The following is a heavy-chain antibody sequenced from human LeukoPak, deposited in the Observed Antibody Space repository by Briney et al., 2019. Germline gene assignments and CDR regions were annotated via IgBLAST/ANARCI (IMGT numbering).Heavy chain of an antibody. CDR2: MSPNSGDT. J-gene: IGHJ4*02. V-gene: IGHV1-8*01. D-gene: IGHD7-27*01. CDR3: ARGPPNWGFDF. Sequence: GASVTVSCKASGYTFTSYDINWVRHAPGQGLEWMGWMSPNSGDTGYAQKFQGRVTMTRDTSISTAYMELTSLRSEDTAIYYCARGPPNWGFDFWGQGALVTVSS. CDR1: GYTFTSYD.